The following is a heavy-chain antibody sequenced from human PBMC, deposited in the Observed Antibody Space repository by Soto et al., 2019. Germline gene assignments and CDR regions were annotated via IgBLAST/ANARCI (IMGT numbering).Heavy chain of an antibody. D-gene: IGHD5-18*01. V-gene: IGHV1-18*01. CDR1: SHTFPSCG. CDR3: ASGARIHVPAANFDY. J-gene: IGHJ4*02. Sequence: APTLPTHTASHTFPSCGSYYLRQAGEQGGKWMGWISAYSGNTNYAQKLQGRVTMTTDTSKSPASLELRTVTSDDTAVYYCASGARIHVPAANFDYWGQGTLVTVSS. CDR2: ISAYSGNT.